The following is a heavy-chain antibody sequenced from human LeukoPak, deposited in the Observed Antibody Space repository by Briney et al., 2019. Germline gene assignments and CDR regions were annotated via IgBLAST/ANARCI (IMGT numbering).Heavy chain of an antibody. J-gene: IGHJ4*02. CDR1: GFTFSDYS. V-gene: IGHV3-48*01. D-gene: IGHD5-24*01. CDR2: IGIDSGNT. Sequence: GGSLRLSCAASGFTFSDYSMNWVRQAPGKGLEWISYIGIDSGNTNYADSVKGRFAISGDKAKNSLYLQMNSLRVEDTAVYYCARDYKYAFDNWGQGTLVTVSS. CDR3: ARDYKYAFDN.